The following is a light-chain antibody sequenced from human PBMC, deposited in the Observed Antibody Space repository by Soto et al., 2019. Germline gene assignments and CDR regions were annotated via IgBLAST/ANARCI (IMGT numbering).Light chain of an antibody. V-gene: IGKV3-15*01. J-gene: IGKJ2*01. Sequence: EIXMTQSPXXLXVXPGXXXTLXCRASESLXTYLAWYQQKPGQAPRLLIYGASTKATGIPARFSGXXXAXXXXLTISSLQSEDFAVYYCQSYNDWPFTFGQGTKLEX. CDR3: QSYNDWPFT. CDR2: GAS. CDR1: ESLXTY.